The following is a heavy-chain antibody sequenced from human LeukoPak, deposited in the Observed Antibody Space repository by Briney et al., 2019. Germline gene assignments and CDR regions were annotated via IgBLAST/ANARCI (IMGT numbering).Heavy chain of an antibody. Sequence: GASVKVSCKASGYTFIDYYIHWVRQAPGQGLEWMGRINPNIPNTDDTNYAQNFQGRVTMTRDTSISTAFMELSRLTSDDTAVYYCARDLPSTSNWELDYWGRGTLVTVSS. J-gene: IGHJ4*02. D-gene: IGHD7-27*01. CDR2: INPNIPNTDDT. CDR3: ARDLPSTSNWELDY. CDR1: GYTFIDYY. V-gene: IGHV1-2*06.